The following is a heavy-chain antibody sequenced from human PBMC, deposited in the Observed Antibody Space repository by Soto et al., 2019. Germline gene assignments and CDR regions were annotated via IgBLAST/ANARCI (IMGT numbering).Heavy chain of an antibody. J-gene: IGHJ6*02. CDR2: ISAYNGNT. D-gene: IGHD2-15*01. Sequence: QVQLVQSGAEVKKPGASVKVSCKASGYTFTSYGISWVRQAPGQGLEWMGWISAYNGNTNYAKKLQGRVTMTTDTSTSTAYMELRSLRSDDTAVYYCARQPPVDCSRGSCYYVLYYYYGMDVWGQGTTVTVSS. V-gene: IGHV1-18*01. CDR1: GYTFTSYG. CDR3: ARQPPVDCSRGSCYYVLYYYYGMDV.